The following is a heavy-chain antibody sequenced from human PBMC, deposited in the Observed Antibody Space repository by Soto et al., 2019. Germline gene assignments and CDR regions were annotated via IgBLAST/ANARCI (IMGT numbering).Heavy chain of an antibody. V-gene: IGHV3-23*01. CDR2: ISGSGGSI. CDR1: GFNFSTYA. J-gene: IGHJ4*02. D-gene: IGHD3-22*01. Sequence: QAGGSLRLSCAASGFNFSTYAMNWIRQAPGKGLEWVSAISGSGGSIYYAESVKGRFTISRDNAKNSLYLQMNSLRAEDTAVYYCARGRVGYYDSSGYQALFDYWGQGTLVTV. CDR3: ARGRVGYYDSSGYQALFDY.